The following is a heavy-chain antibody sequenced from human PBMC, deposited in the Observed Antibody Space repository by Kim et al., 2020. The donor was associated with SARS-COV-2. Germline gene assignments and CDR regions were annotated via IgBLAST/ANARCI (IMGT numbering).Heavy chain of an antibody. D-gene: IGHD5-18*01. CDR3: ARDRLSRTADY. J-gene: IGHJ4*02. Sequence: ETDYVDYVRGPFTNSRDNAKTAVFLQMNSLRAEDTAVYYCARDRLSRTADYWGQGTLVIVSS. CDR2: ET. V-gene: IGHV3-7*03.